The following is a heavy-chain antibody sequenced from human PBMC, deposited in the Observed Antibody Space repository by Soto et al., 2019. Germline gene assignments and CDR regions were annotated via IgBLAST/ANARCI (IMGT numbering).Heavy chain of an antibody. D-gene: IGHD2-2*01. Sequence: QVQLEESGGDLVKPGGSQRVSCAASGFTFSDYYMSWIRQAPGKGLEWVASISSSGAPIYYADSVKGRFAISRDNTGISPHLHLNYPLAAGPAAYYRGTEMRKWGRSSRNSSAFHSWGEGTLVTVSS. CDR2: ISSSGAPI. J-gene: IGHJ4*02. CDR3: GTEMRKWGRSSRNSSAFHS. CDR1: GFTFSDYY. V-gene: IGHV3-11*01.